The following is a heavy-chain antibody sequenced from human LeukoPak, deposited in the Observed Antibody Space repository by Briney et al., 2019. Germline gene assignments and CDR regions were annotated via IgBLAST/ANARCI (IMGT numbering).Heavy chain of an antibody. V-gene: IGHV3-23*01. J-gene: IGHJ4*02. Sequence: GGSLRLSCAASGFTFSSYAMSWVRQAPGKGLEWVSAISGSGGSTDYADSVKGRFTISRDNSKYTLYLQMNSLRAEDTAVYYCAKSSDYYGSGSGDYWGQGTLVTVSS. CDR3: AKSSDYYGSGSGDY. CDR1: GFTFSSYA. D-gene: IGHD3-10*01. CDR2: ISGSGGST.